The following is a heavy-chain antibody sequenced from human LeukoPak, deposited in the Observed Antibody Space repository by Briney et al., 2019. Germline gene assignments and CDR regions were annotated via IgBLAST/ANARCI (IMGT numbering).Heavy chain of an antibody. J-gene: IGHJ5*02. Sequence: PSETLSLTCTVSGGSISTYYWSWIRQPPGKGLEWIGYIYYTGSTSYNPSLKSRVTMSLDASKNQFSLELNFVTPADTAVYYCARGGNYWPQWWFDPWGRGTLVSVSS. CDR1: GGSISTYY. CDR3: ARGGNYWPQWWFDP. CDR2: IYYTGST. V-gene: IGHV4-59*01. D-gene: IGHD1-26*01.